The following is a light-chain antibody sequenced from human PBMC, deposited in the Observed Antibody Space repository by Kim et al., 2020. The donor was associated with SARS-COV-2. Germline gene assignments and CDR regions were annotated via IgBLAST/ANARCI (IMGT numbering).Light chain of an antibody. V-gene: IGLV2-8*01. CDR3: SSYAGSNNL. Sequence: QSALTQPPSASGSPGQSVTISCTGASSDVGGYNYVSWYQQHPGKAPKLMIYEVSKRPSGVPDRFSGSKSGNTASPTVSGLQAEDEADYYCSSYAGSNNLFGGGTQLTVL. CDR1: SSDVGGYNY. J-gene: IGLJ2*01. CDR2: EVS.